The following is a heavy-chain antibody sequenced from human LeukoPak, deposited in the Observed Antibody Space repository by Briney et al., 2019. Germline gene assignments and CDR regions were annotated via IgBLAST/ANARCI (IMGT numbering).Heavy chain of an antibody. CDR2: IYPGDSDT. V-gene: IGHV5-51*01. D-gene: IGHD6-6*01. CDR3: ARHFKAARRPFDY. J-gene: IGHJ4*02. CDR1: GYIFTSYW. Sequence: GXSLQISCKGSGYIFTSYWIGWVRQLPGKGLEWMGIIYPGDSDTRYSPSFQGQVTISADKSISTAYLQWSSLKASDTAMYYCARHFKAARRPFDYWGQGTLVTVSS.